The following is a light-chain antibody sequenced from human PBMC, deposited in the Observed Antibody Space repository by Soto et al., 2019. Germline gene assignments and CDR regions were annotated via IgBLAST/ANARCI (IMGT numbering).Light chain of an antibody. J-gene: IGKJ1*01. CDR3: QEDGSSPWT. CDR2: GAS. V-gene: IGKV3-20*01. CDR1: QSVSSSY. Sequence: EIVLTQSPGTPSLSPGERATLSCRATQSVSSSYLAWYQQKPGQAPRLLIYGASSRATGIPDRFSGSGYGTDFTLTISRLESEGFAVYYCQEDGSSPWTFSKGTKVEIK.